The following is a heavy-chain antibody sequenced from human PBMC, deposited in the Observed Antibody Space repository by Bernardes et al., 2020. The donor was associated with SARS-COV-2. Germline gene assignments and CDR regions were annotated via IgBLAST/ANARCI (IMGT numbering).Heavy chain of an antibody. CDR3: ARDRRDSGRYYKRPLDY. Sequence: GWSLRLSCAASGFTFNDYGMSWVRQAPGKGLEWVSGINWSGDDIGYADSVQGRFTISRDNAKNSLYLHLHSLRAEDTALYYCARDRRDSGRYYKRPLDYWGQGTLVTVSS. V-gene: IGHV3-20*04. D-gene: IGHD3-10*01. CDR2: INWSGDDI. CDR1: GFTFNDYG. J-gene: IGHJ4*02.